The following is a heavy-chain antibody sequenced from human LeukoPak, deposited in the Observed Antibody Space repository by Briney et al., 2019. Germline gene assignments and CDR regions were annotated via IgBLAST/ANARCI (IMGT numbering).Heavy chain of an antibody. V-gene: IGHV3-23*01. CDR2: ICGSGGST. CDR1: GFTFSSYA. J-gene: IGHJ4*02. D-gene: IGHD3-22*01. CDR3: ARAQGMYYYDSSGYDYFDY. Sequence: GGSLRLSCAASGFTFSSYAMSWVRPAPGKGLEWVSAICGSGGSTYYAESVKGRFSISRDNSTRTLYMQMNSLRAEDTALYHCARAQGMYYYDSSGYDYFDYWGQGTLVTVSS.